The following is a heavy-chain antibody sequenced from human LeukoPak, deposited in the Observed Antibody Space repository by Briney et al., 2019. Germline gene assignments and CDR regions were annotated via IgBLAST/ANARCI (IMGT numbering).Heavy chain of an antibody. V-gene: IGHV3-7*01. D-gene: IGHD1-26*01. J-gene: IGHJ4*02. CDR2: IKQDGSQK. CDR1: GFTFSNYW. CDR3: ARDLMGWDLHYFDY. Sequence: GGSLRLSCTASGFTFSNYWMNWVRQAPGKGLEWVASIKQDGSQKYYVDSVKGRFTISRDNAKNSLYLQMDSLRAEDTAVYYCARDLMGWDLHYFDYWGQGTLVTVSS.